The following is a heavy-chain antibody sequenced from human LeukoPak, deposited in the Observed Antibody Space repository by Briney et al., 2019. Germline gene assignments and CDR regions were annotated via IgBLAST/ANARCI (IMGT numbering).Heavy chain of an antibody. CDR2: ISGSGGST. V-gene: IGHV3-23*01. CDR1: GFTFSSYA. D-gene: IGHD4-17*01. Sequence: GGSLRLSCAASGFTFSSYAMSWVRQAPGKGLEWVSAISGSGGSTYYADSVKGRFTISRDNSKNTLYLQMNSLGAEDTAVYYCAKDGRTVTTSTLFDYWGQGTLVTVSS. J-gene: IGHJ4*02. CDR3: AKDGRTVTTSTLFDY.